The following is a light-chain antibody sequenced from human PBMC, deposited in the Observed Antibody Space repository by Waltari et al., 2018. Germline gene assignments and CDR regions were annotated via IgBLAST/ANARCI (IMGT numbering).Light chain of an antibody. J-gene: IGLJ2*01. CDR3: TSYAGSNILV. V-gene: IGLV2-8*01. Sequence: QSALTQPPSASGSPGQSVTISCTGTSSDVGGHNFVSWYQQHPGKVPKLMIHEVSKRPSGVPDRFSGSKPGDTASLTVSGLQAEDEAEYYCTSYAGSNILVFGGGAKLTVL. CDR2: EVS. CDR1: SSDVGGHNF.